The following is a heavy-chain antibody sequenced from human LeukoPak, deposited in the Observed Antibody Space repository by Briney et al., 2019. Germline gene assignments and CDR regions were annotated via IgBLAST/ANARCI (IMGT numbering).Heavy chain of an antibody. J-gene: IGHJ4*02. Sequence: HPGGSLRLSCAASGFTFHDYAMHWVRQAPGKGLEWVSGISWNSGIIGYADSVKGRFTTSRDNAKNPLYLQMNSLRPEDTALYYCTKDSVAMVTTSDYWGQGTLVTVSS. CDR3: TKDSVAMVTTSDY. D-gene: IGHD5-18*01. CDR2: ISWNSGII. V-gene: IGHV3-9*01. CDR1: GFTFHDYA.